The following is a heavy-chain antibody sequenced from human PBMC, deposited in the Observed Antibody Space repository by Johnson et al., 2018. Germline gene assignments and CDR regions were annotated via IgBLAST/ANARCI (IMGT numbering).Heavy chain of an antibody. Sequence: VQLVESGAEVKKPGASVKVYCNASGYSFTIYGIHWVRQAAGQGREWMGWMNPNGDNAGYAQKFQGRVSMTRNTSMNTAYRELNSLSSEDTDVYYCARGRDGYHFLSAFDIWGQGTMVTVSS. CDR3: ARGRDGYHFLSAFDI. CDR1: GYSFTIYG. J-gene: IGHJ3*02. D-gene: IGHD5-24*01. CDR2: MNPNGDNA. V-gene: IGHV1-8*01.